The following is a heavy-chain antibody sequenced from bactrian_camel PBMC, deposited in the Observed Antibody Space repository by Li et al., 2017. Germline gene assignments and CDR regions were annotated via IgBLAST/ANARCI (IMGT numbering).Heavy chain of an antibody. V-gene: IGHV3S40*01. CDR3: AADMSPYAMCTYDY. J-gene: IGHJ4*01. D-gene: IGHD7*01. CDR1: RFTFSNYY. Sequence: VQLVESGGSLVQPGGSLRLSCVASRFTFSNYYMSWVRQAPGKGPEWVSLISSSGGSTLYADSVKGRFTISRDNAKNTINLELNSLKTEDTAMYFCAADMSPYAMCTYDYWGQGTQVTVS. CDR2: ISSSGGST.